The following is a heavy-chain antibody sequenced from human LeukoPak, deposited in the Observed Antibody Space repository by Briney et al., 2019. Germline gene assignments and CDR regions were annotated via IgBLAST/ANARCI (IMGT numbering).Heavy chain of an antibody. Sequence: SETLSLTCTVSGGFISSGDHYCGWIRKPPGRGLGWVGYIYYSGRPYYNASLKSRVTISVDTSKNQFSLKLSSVTAGDTAVYYCARETSDTMVRGVMYFDYWGQGTLVTVSS. D-gene: IGHD3-10*01. CDR1: GGFISSGDHY. J-gene: IGHJ4*02. V-gene: IGHV4-30-4*01. CDR2: IYYSGRP. CDR3: ARETSDTMVRGVMYFDY.